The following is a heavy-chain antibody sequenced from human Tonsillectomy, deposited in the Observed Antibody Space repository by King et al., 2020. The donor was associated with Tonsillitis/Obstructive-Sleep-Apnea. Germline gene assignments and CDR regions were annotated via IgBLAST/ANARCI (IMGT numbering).Heavy chain of an antibody. CDR3: AREGEYSSTNYFDY. J-gene: IGHJ4*02. CDR2: IYYSGST. Sequence: QLQESGPGLVKPSETLSLTCTVSGGSISSSTFYWGWIRQPPGQGLEWIGTIYYSGSTYYNPSLKSRVTISVDTSKNQFSLKLSSVTAADTAVYYCAREGEYSSTNYFDYWGQGTLVTVSS. CDR1: GGSISSSTFY. V-gene: IGHV4-39*02. D-gene: IGHD6-6*01.